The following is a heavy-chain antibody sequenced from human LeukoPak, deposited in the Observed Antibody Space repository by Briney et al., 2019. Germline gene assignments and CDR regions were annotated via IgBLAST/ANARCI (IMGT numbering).Heavy chain of an antibody. V-gene: IGHV4-59*01. CDR3: ASDSSGLRGDAFDI. Sequence: PSETLSLTCTVSGGSISSYYWSWIRQPPGKGLEWIGYIYYSGSTNYNPSLKSRVTISVDTSKNQFSLKLSSVTAADTAVYYCASDSSGLRGDAFDIWGQGTMVTVSS. CDR1: GGSISSYY. D-gene: IGHD6-19*01. J-gene: IGHJ3*02. CDR2: IYYSGST.